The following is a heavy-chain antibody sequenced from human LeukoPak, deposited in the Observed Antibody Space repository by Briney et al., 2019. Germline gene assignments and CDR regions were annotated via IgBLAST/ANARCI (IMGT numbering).Heavy chain of an antibody. V-gene: IGHV4-39*01. J-gene: IGHJ5*02. D-gene: IGHD6-19*01. CDR2: IYYSGST. Sequence: SETLSLTCTVSGYSISSNYYWAWIRQPPGKGLEWIGSIYYSGSTYYNPSLKSRVTISVDTSKNQFSLKLSSVTAADTAVYYCARHRAVAGTWFDPWGQGTLVTVSS. CDR3: ARHRAVAGTWFDP. CDR1: GYSISSNYY.